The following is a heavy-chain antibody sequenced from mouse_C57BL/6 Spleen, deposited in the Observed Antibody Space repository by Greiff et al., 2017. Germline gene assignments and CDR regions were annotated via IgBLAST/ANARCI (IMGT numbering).Heavy chain of an antibody. Sequence: QVQLKESGPELVKPGASVKISCKASGYSFTSYYIHWVKQRPGQGLEWIGWIYPGSGNTKYNEKFKGKATLTADTSSSTAYMQLSSLTSEDSAVYYCAREEKDLFAYWGQGTLVTVSA. CDR1: GYSFTSYY. CDR3: AREEKDLFAY. CDR2: IYPGSGNT. J-gene: IGHJ3*01. V-gene: IGHV1-66*01.